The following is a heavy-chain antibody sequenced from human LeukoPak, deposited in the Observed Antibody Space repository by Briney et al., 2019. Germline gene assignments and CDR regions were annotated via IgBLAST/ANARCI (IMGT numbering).Heavy chain of an antibody. V-gene: IGHV3-11*01. D-gene: IGHD2-2*02. Sequence: GGSLRLSCAASGFTFSDYYMSWIRQAPGKGLEWVSYISSSGSTIYYADSVKGRFTISRDNAKNSLYLQMNSLRAEDTALYHCARALGYCSSTSCYNYYFDYWGQGTLVTVSS. J-gene: IGHJ4*02. CDR3: ARALGYCSSTSCYNYYFDY. CDR2: ISSSGSTI. CDR1: GFTFSDYY.